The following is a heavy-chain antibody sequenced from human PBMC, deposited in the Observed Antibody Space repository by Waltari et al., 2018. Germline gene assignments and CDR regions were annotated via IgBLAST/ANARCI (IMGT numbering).Heavy chain of an antibody. J-gene: IGHJ4*02. CDR3: ASDQSPSRGWSGRLWDY. D-gene: IGHD3-10*01. Sequence: QVQLVQSGAEVKKPGASVKVSCKASGYTFTGYYMHWVRQAPGQGIEWMGWINPNSGGTNYAQKFQGRFTMTRDTSISTAYMELIRLRSDDTAVYYCASDQSPSRGWSGRLWDYWGQGTLVTVSS. CDR2: INPNSGGT. CDR1: GYTFTGYY. V-gene: IGHV1-2*02.